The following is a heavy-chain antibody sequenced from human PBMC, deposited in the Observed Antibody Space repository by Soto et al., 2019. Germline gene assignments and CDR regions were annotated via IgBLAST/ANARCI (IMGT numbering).Heavy chain of an antibody. CDR3: ARSIVVVTALDY. V-gene: IGHV1-3*01. D-gene: IGHD2-21*02. CDR1: GYTFTSYA. CDR2: INAGNGNT. Sequence: EASVKVSCKASGYTFTSYAMHWVRQAPGQRLEWMGWINAGNGNTKYSQKFQGRVTITRDTSASTAYMELSSLRSEETAVYYCARSIVVVTALDYWGQGTLVTVSS. J-gene: IGHJ4*02.